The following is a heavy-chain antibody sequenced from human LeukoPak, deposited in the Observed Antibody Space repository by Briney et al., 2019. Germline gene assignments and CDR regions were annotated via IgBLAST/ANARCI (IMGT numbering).Heavy chain of an antibody. Sequence: ASVKVSCKASGYTFTGYDMYWVRQAPGQGPEWMGWIKPNSGDTNYAQKFQGRVTMTRDTSISTAHMELSRLTSDDTAVYYCAKAEGYDILTGLDYWGQGTLVTVSS. D-gene: IGHD3-9*01. V-gene: IGHV1-2*02. CDR3: AKAEGYDILTGLDY. CDR1: GYTFTGYD. CDR2: IKPNSGDT. J-gene: IGHJ4*02.